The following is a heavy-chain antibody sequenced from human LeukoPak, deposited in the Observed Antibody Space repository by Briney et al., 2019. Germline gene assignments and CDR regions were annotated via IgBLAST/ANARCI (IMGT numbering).Heavy chain of an antibody. D-gene: IGHD3-3*01. V-gene: IGHV1-18*01. J-gene: IGHJ4*02. CDR1: GYTFTSYG. CDR2: ISAYNGNT. CDR3: ARDKPQAISDFWSGYYSFLDY. Sequence: ASVRVSCKASGYTFTSYGISWVRQAPGQGLEWMGWISAYNGNTNYAQKLQGRVTMTTDTSTSTAYMELRSLRSDDTAVYYCARDKPQAISDFWSGYYSFLDYWGQGTLVTVSS.